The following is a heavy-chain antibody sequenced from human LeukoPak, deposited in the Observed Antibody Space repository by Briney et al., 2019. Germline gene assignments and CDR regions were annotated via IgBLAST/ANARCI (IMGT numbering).Heavy chain of an antibody. D-gene: IGHD4-11*01. Sequence: SETLSLTCTVSGGSITSYYWSWIRQPPGKGLEWIGYIYYSGSTNYNPSLKSRVTISVDTSKNQFSLKLSSVTAADTAVYYCARAKDYSRGDYWGQGTLVTVSS. CDR2: IYYSGST. CDR3: ARAKDYSRGDY. J-gene: IGHJ4*02. V-gene: IGHV4-59*12. CDR1: GGSITSYY.